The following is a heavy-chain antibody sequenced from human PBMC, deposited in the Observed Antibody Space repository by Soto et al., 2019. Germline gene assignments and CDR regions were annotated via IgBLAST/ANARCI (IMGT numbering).Heavy chain of an antibody. CDR3: TTVPGGISWEMRPDAFDI. D-gene: IGHD2-8*02. J-gene: IGHJ3*02. CDR1: GFTFSSYA. CDR2: ISGSGGTT. Sequence: GGSLRLSCAASGFTFSSYAMSWVRQAPGKGLEWVSAISGSGGTTDYAAPVKGRFTISRDDSKNTLYLQMNSLKTEDTAVYYCTTVPGGISWEMRPDAFDIWGQGTMVTVSS. V-gene: IGHV3-23*01.